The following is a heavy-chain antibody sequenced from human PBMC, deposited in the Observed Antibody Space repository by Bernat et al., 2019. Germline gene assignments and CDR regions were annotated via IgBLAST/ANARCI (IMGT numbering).Heavy chain of an antibody. CDR1: GFTFSSYG. Sequence: VQLVESGGGLVKPGGSLRLSCAASGFTFSSYGMHWVRQAPGKGLEWVAVISYDGSNKYYADSVKGRFTISRDNSKNTLYLQMNSLRAEDTAVYYCAKDTNMDVWGKGTTVTVSS. D-gene: IGHD3-3*01. CDR2: ISYDGSNK. CDR3: AKDTNMDV. J-gene: IGHJ6*03. V-gene: IGHV3-30*18.